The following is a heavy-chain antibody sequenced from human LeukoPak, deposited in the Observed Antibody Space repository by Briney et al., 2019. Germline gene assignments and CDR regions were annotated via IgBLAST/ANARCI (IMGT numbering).Heavy chain of an antibody. CDR3: AKSTSGGNSGGNAFDI. CDR2: ISWNSGSI. D-gene: IGHD4-23*01. V-gene: IGHV3-9*01. CDR1: GFNFNDYA. J-gene: IGHJ3*02. Sequence: PGGSLRLSCAASGFNFNDYAMHWVRQAPGKGLEWVSGISWNSGSIDYADSVKGRFTVSRDNAKDSVYLQMNSLRDEDTALYSCAKSTSGGNSGGNAFDIWGQGTMVTVSS.